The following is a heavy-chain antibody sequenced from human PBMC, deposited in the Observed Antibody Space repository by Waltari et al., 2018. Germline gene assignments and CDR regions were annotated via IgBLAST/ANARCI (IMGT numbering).Heavy chain of an antibody. Sequence: EVRLVESGGGLVQPGGSLRLSRAAPGFHFSRYWMTWVRQAPGKGLLWVANINQDGTEKYYVASVKGRFTISRDNAKNSLYLQISSLRAEDTAVYYCARSGNLWFGESYSDYWGQGTLVTVSS. V-gene: IGHV3-7*01. CDR3: ARSGNLWFGESYSDY. J-gene: IGHJ4*02. D-gene: IGHD3-10*01. CDR2: INQDGTEK. CDR1: GFHFSRYW.